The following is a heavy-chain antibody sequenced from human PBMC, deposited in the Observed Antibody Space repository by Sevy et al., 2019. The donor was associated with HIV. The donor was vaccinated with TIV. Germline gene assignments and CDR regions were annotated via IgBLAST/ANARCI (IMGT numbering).Heavy chain of an antibody. CDR3: TRPLVTADTPEYFFDY. Sequence: GGSLRLSCTSSGFTFGDYAMSWFRQAPGKGLEWVAFIRRNSHEPYGGTTEYAASMKGRFTISRDDSKSIAYLQMNSLKTEDTAVYYCTRPLVTADTPEYFFDYWGQGILVTVSS. CDR2: IRRNSHEPYGGTT. D-gene: IGHD3-9*01. J-gene: IGHJ4*02. V-gene: IGHV3-49*03. CDR1: GFTFGDYA.